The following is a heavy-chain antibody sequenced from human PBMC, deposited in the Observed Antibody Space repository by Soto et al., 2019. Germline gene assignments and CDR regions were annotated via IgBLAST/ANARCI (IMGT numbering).Heavy chain of an antibody. CDR2: MNPNSGNT. J-gene: IGHJ5*02. CDR1: GYTFTSYD. CDR3: ARGRRYFDWLLTNWFDP. D-gene: IGHD3-9*01. V-gene: IGHV1-8*01. Sequence: ASVKVSCKASGYTFTSYDINWVRQATGQGLEWMGWMNPNSGNTGYAQKFQGRVTITRDTSASTAYMELSSLRSEDTAVYYCARGRRYFDWLLTNWFDPWGQGTLVTVSS.